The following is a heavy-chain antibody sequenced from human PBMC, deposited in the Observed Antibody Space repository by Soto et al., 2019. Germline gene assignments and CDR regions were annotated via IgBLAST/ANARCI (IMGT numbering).Heavy chain of an antibody. CDR1: GGSISSYY. V-gene: IGHV4-59*08. CDR2: MYYGGRT. J-gene: IGHJ5*02. D-gene: IGHD2-15*01. Sequence: SETLSLTCTVSGGSISSYYWSWFRQPPGKGLEWIGYMYYGGRTNYNPSLKSRVTISVDTSKMQVSLKLSSLNAADTAVYFCARGTPSPLIVRSSRGPWFDPWGQGTLVTV. CDR3: ARGTPSPLIVRSSRGPWFDP.